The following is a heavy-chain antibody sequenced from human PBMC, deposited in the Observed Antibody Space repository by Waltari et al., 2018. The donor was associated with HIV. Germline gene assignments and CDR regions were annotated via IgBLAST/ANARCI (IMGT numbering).Heavy chain of an antibody. CDR3: ARHRLGRSWFYP. V-gene: IGHV5-51*01. CDR1: GFTFTNYG. Sequence: AEVKKPGESLKISCKASGFTFTNYGIAWVRQTPGKGLEWMGIIYPDDADTRHSPSFEGHVTISADKATTTAYLQWTSLRASDSGIYYCARHRLGRSWFYPWGQGTLVTVAS. CDR2: IYPDDADT. D-gene: IGHD6-6*01. J-gene: IGHJ5*02.